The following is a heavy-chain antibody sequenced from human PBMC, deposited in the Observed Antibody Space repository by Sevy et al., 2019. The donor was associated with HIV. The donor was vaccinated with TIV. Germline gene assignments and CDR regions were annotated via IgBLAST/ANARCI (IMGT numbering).Heavy chain of an antibody. CDR2: FTASANYI. D-gene: IGHD5-12*01. Sequence: GGSLRLSCAASGFTFSSYNMNWVRQAPGKGLEWVPSFTASANYIYYPDSVKGRFTISRDKAKKSLYLQMNRLRAEDTAVYYCARDWLPADLYGMDVWGQGTTVTVSS. CDR3: ARDWLPADLYGMDV. V-gene: IGHV3-21*01. CDR1: GFTFSSYN. J-gene: IGHJ6*02.